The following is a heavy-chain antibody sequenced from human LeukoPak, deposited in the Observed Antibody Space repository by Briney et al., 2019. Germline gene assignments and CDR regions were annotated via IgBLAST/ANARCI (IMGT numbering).Heavy chain of an antibody. CDR3: SRGRLTVTYSYVY. D-gene: IGHD5-18*01. Sequence: GGSLRLSCAASGFTFSSYWMSWVRQAPGKGLEWVANIKQDGSDKKYADALKGRFTISRGNSENSPYLQMNSLRADDTAVYYCSRGRLTVTYSYVYWGQGTLVSVCS. J-gene: IGHJ4*02. CDR1: GFTFSSYW. V-gene: IGHV3-7*01. CDR2: IKQDGSDK.